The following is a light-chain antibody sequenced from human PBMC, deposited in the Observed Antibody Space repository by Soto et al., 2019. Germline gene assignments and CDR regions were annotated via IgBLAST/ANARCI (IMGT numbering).Light chain of an antibody. J-gene: IGKJ1*01. CDR2: GAS. CDR3: QQYNNWPRT. Sequence: EIVMTQSPATLSVSPGERATLSCRASRSVSSSLAWYQQKPGQAPSLLIYGASTRATGIPARFSGSGSGTDFTLTISSLQSEDFAVYYCQQYNNWPRTFGQGTKVEIK. V-gene: IGKV3-15*01. CDR1: RSVSSS.